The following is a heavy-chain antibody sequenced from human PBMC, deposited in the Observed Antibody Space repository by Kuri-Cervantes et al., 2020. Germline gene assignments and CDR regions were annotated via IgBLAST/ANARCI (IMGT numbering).Heavy chain of an antibody. V-gene: IGHV4-34*01. J-gene: IGHJ3*02. CDR2: INHSGST. Sequence: ESLKISCTVSGGSISSYYWSWIRQPPGKGLEWIGEINHSGSTNYNPSLKSRVTISIDTSKNQFSLKLSSVTAADTAVYYCARPRGYYGSGSYYPATRPWYAFDIWGQGTMVTVSS. CDR1: GGSISSYY. D-gene: IGHD3-10*01. CDR3: ARPRGYYGSGSYYPATRPWYAFDI.